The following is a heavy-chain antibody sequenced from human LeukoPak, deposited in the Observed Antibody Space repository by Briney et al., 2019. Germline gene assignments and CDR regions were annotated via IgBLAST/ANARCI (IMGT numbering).Heavy chain of an antibody. V-gene: IGHV3-72*01. CDR1: GFTVSSNY. CDR3: ARAMYSSSWRRWSFDL. D-gene: IGHD6-13*01. Sequence: PGGSLRLSCTASGFTVSSNYMSWVRQAPGKGLEWVGRTRNKANSYSTEYAASVKGRFTISRDDSENSLYLQMNSLKTEDTAVYYCARAMYSSSWRRWSFDLWGRGTLVTVSS. J-gene: IGHJ2*01. CDR2: TRNKANSYST.